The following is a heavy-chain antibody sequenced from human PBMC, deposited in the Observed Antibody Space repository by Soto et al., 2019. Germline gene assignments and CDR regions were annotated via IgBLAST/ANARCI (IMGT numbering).Heavy chain of an antibody. CDR3: ARDQGVAAAGITWFDP. Sequence: SETLSLTCTVSGASMNSYHWSWIRQPAGKGLEWIGHIHSSGSTNYNPSLKSRVTMSVDTSKNQFSLRLMSLTAADTAVYYCARDQGVAAAGITWFDPWGQGSLVTVPQ. D-gene: IGHD6-13*01. CDR1: GASMNSYH. J-gene: IGHJ5*02. V-gene: IGHV4-4*07. CDR2: IHSSGST.